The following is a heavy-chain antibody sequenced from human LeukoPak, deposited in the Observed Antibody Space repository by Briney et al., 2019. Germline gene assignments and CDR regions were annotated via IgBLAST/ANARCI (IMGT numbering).Heavy chain of an antibody. J-gene: IGHJ4*02. D-gene: IGHD3-22*01. CDR2: IWYDGSNK. Sequence: GGSLRLSCAASGFTFSSYGMHWVRQAPGKGLEWVAVIWYDGSNKYYADSVKVRFTISRDNSKNTLYLQMNSLRAEDTAVYYCAKDHNYYDSSGYYYGDHLDYWGQGTLVTVSS. CDR1: GFTFSSYG. CDR3: AKDHNYYDSSGYYYGDHLDY. V-gene: IGHV3-33*06.